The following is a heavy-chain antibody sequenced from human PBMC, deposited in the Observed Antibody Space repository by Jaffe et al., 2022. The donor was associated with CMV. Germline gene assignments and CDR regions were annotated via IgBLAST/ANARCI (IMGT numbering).Heavy chain of an antibody. J-gene: IGHJ5*02. CDR1: GYTFTSYA. Sequence: QVQLVQSGAEVKKPGASVKVSCKASGYTFTSYAMHWVRQAPGQRLEWMGWINAGNGNTKYSQKFQGRVTITRDTSASTAYMELSSLRSEDTAVYYCARERAVMRSTMKREVWFDPWGQGTLVTVSS. CDR3: ARERAVMRSTMKREVWFDP. D-gene: IGHD6-19*01. V-gene: IGHV1-3*01. CDR2: INAGNGNT.